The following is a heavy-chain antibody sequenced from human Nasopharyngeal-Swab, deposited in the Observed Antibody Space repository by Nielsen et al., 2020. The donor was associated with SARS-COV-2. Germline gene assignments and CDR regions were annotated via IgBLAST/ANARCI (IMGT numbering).Heavy chain of an antibody. Sequence: SVKVSCKASGGTFSSCAISWVRQAPGQGLEWMGGIIPILGIANYAQKFQGRVTITADKSTSTAYMELSSLRSEDTAVYYCASNGLRYFDWLRGKDYYYYYGMDVWGQGTTVTVSS. V-gene: IGHV1-69*10. D-gene: IGHD3-9*01. CDR3: ASNGLRYFDWLRGKDYYYYYGMDV. J-gene: IGHJ6*02. CDR2: IIPILGIA. CDR1: GGTFSSCA.